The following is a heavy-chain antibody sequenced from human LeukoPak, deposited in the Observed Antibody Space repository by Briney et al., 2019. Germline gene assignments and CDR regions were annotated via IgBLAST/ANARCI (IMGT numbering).Heavy chain of an antibody. CDR3: ARDRVVGATVIDY. CDR2: INPNSGGT. V-gene: IGHV1-2*02. J-gene: IGHJ4*02. Sequence: ASVKVSCKASGHTFSNYYMHWVRQAPGQGLEWMGWINPNSGGTNYAQKFQGRVTMTRDTSISTAYMELSRLRSDDTAVYYCARDRVVGATVIDYWGQGTLVTVSS. CDR1: GHTFSNYY. D-gene: IGHD1-26*01.